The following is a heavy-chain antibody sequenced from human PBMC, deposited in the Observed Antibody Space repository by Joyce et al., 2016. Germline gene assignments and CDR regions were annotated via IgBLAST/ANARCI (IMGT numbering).Heavy chain of an antibody. J-gene: IGHJ4*02. V-gene: IGHV4-30-4*01. Sequence: QVQLQESGPGLVKPSQTLSLTCSVSGGSISSGDYYWSWIRQPPGKGLEWIGYIYYTGSTYYNLALKSRIPMSVDTSKNQFSLKLSSVTAADTAVYYCARVTWFGDKGFDYWGQGTLVTVSS. D-gene: IGHD3-10*01. CDR3: ARVTWFGDKGFDY. CDR1: GGSISSGDYY. CDR2: IYYTGST.